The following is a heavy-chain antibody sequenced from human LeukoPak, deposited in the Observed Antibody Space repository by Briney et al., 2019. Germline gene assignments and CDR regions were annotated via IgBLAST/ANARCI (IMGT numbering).Heavy chain of an antibody. CDR1: GFIVSNSY. CDR3: AKEFWSGYSTYFDY. CDR2: IYSSGGT. J-gene: IGHJ4*02. D-gene: IGHD3-3*01. Sequence: PGGSLRLSCAASGFIVSNSYMSWVRQAPGRGLEWVSVIYSSGGTFYSESVKGRFTISRDYSKNTLYLQMNSLRADDTAVYYCAKEFWSGYSTYFDYWGQGTLVTVSS. V-gene: IGHV3-53*01.